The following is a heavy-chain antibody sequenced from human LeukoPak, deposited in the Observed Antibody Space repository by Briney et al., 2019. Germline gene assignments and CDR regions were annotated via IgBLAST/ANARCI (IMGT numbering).Heavy chain of an antibody. V-gene: IGHV1-3*02. CDR1: GYTFTSNA. CDR3: ARGAGEGSWLIDY. J-gene: IGHJ4*02. CDR2: SNGANGNT. D-gene: IGHD3-16*01. Sequence: ASVKVSCKASGYTFTSNAMHWVRQAPGQRPEWMGCSNGANGNTEYSHEFQGRVTITRDTSARTAYMELSSLRSEDTAVYYCARGAGEGSWLIDYWGQGTLVIVSS.